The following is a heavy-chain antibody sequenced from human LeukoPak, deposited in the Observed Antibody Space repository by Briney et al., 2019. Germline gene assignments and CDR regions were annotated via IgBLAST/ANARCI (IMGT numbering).Heavy chain of an antibody. D-gene: IGHD2-21*02. CDR1: GGPLTISY. J-gene: IGHJ1*01. V-gene: IGHV4-59*13. CDR2: IYYTGIT. CDR3: VRGERCGGDCSSRQQ. Sequence: PSETLSLTCTVSGGPLTISYWSWIRRPPGRGLEWIGYIYYTGITNYHPSLAGRVTMSLDMSKNLISLNLDSVTAADTAVYYCVRGERCGGDCSSRQQWGQGTLVTVSS.